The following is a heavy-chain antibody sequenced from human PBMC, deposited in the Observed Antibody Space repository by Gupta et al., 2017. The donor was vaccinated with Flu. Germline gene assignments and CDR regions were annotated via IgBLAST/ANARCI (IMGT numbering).Heavy chain of an antibody. D-gene: IGHD6-19*01. V-gene: IGHV3-66*02. CDR3: GRQAHRHMAVAGNDAFDI. J-gene: IGHJ3*02. CDR1: GLTVSSNY. CDR2: IYSGGST. Sequence: GGSLRLSCAASGLTVSSNYMSWVRQAPAKGLEGVSVIYSGGSTYYADPVKGRFTISRDNSKNTLYLQMNSLSAEDTDVYYCGRQAHRHMAVAGNDAFDIWGQGTMVTVSS.